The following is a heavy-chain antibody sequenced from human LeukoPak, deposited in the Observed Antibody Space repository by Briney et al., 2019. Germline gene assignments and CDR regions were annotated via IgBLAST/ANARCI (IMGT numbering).Heavy chain of an antibody. V-gene: IGHV1-18*01. CDR2: ISAYNGNT. CDR3: ARQLGNYGAEAGVDEFDI. D-gene: IGHD4-11*01. Sequence: ASVKVSCKASGYTFTSYGISWVRQAPGQGLEWMGWISAYNGNTNYAQKLQGRVTMTTDTSTSTAYMELRSLRSDDTAVYYCARQLGNYGAEAGVDEFDIWGQGTMVTVSS. J-gene: IGHJ3*02. CDR1: GYTFTSYG.